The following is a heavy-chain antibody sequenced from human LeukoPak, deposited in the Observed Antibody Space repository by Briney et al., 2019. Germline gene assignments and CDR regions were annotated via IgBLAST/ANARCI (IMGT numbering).Heavy chain of an antibody. V-gene: IGHV3-64D*06. J-gene: IGHJ4*02. CDR1: GFTVSSSY. Sequence: GGSLRLSCAASGFTVSSSYMSWVRQAPGKGLEYVSAISSNGGTTYYADSVKGRFTISRDNSKNTLYLQMSSLRADDTAVYFCVKVKGPYDILTGYLDYWGQGTLVTVSS. D-gene: IGHD3-9*01. CDR3: VKVKGPYDILTGYLDY. CDR2: ISSNGGTT.